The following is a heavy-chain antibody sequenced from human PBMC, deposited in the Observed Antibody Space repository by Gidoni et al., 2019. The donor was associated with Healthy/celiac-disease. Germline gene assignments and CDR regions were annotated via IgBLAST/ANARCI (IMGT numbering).Heavy chain of an antibody. V-gene: IGHV3-33*01. Sequence: QVQLVESGGGVVQPGRSLRLSCAASGFTFSSYGMHWVRQAPGKGLEWVAVIWYDGSNKYYADPVKGRFTISRDNSKNTLYLQMNSLRAEDTAVYYCARWVIARGLNYYYGMDVWGQGTTVTVSS. CDR2: IWYDGSNK. D-gene: IGHD2-21*01. CDR1: GFTFSSYG. J-gene: IGHJ6*02. CDR3: ARWVIARGLNYYYGMDV.